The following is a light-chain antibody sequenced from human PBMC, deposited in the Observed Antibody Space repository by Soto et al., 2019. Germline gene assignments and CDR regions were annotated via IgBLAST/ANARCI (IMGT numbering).Light chain of an antibody. CDR2: DAS. J-gene: IGKJ1*01. CDR3: QQYGGSPRT. CDR1: QSISQS. Sequence: EVVLTQSPGTLSLSPGERATLSCRASQSISQSLAWYRQRPGQSPRLLIYDASRRATGIPDRFTGSGFGTDFTLTISRLAPEDLAVYYCQQYGGSPRTFGQGTKVELK. V-gene: IGKV3-20*01.